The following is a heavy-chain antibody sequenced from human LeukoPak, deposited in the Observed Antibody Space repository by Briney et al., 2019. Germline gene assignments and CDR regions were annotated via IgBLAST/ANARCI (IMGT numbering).Heavy chain of an antibody. CDR1: GGSISSYY. CDR3: ARRMTTEASNWFDP. J-gene: IGHJ5*02. Sequence: SETLSLTCTVSGGSISSYYWSWIRQPPGKGLEWIGYIYYSGSTNYNPSLKSRVTISVGTSKNQFSLKLSSVTAADTAVYYCARRMTTEASNWFDPWGQGTLVTVSS. CDR2: IYYSGST. V-gene: IGHV4-59*01. D-gene: IGHD4-11*01.